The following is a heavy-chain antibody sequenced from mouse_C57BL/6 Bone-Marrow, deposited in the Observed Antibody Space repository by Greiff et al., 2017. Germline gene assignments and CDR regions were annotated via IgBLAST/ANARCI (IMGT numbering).Heavy chain of an antibody. V-gene: IGHV1-78*01. J-gene: IGHJ3*01. CDR1: GYTFTDHT. CDR2: IYPRDGST. Sequence: VKLMESDAELVKPGASVKISCKVSGYTFTDHTIHWMKQRPEQSLEWIGYIYPRDGSTKYNEKFKGKATLTADKSSSTAYMQLNSLTSEDSAVYFCARERLRRGFAYWGRGTLVTVSA. D-gene: IGHD2-4*01. CDR3: ARERLRRGFAY.